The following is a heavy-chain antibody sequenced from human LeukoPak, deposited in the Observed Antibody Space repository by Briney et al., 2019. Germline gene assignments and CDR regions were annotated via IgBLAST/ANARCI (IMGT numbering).Heavy chain of an antibody. CDR2: IYYSGNT. J-gene: IGHJ4*02. Sequence: PSETLSLTCTVSGASISSYYWSWIRQPPGKGLEWIGYIYYSGNTNFNPSLNNPSLKSRVTISVDASKNQFSLKLSSMTAADTAVYYCASGPYPAAGTDHQFDYWGQGTLVIVSS. CDR3: ASGPYPAAGTDHQFDY. D-gene: IGHD6-13*01. V-gene: IGHV4-59*01. CDR1: GASISSYY.